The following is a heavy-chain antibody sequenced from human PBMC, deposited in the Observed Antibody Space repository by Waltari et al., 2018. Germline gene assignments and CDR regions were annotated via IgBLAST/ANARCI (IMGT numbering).Heavy chain of an antibody. CDR3: ASDRGRGLILDS. J-gene: IGHJ5*01. CDR2: THHSGRN. Sequence: QVQLQESGPGLVKSSGTLSLTCAVSGGSISSGYWWSWVRQPPGKGLEWIGQTHHSGRNNYNPSLESRVTISVDTSNNQFSLKLSSATAADTAIYYCASDRGRGLILDSWGLGTMVTVSP. D-gene: IGHD2-15*01. V-gene: IGHV4-4*02. CDR1: GGSISSGYW.